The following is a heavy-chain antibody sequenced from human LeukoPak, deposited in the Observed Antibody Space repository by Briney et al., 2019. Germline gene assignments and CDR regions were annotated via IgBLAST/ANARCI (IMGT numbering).Heavy chain of an antibody. D-gene: IGHD1-26*01. J-gene: IGHJ4*02. CDR1: GGSITNYY. CDR2: IYYSGST. V-gene: IGHV4-59*08. CDR3: ARHDRNSGRYYDFDY. Sequence: SETLSLTCTVSGGSITNYYWSWIRHPLGKGLERIGYIYYSGSTEYNPSLKSRVTISVDTSKNQFSLKLTSVTAADSATYYCARHDRNSGRYYDFDYWGQGTLVTVSS.